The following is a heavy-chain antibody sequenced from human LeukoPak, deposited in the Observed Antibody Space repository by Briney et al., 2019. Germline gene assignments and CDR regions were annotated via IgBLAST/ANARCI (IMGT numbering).Heavy chain of an antibody. J-gene: IGHJ4*02. CDR3: AKVVQMVRGVTPFDY. CDR1: EFTFNNYW. V-gene: IGHV3-74*01. Sequence: GRSLRLSCAATEFTFNNYWIHWVRQVPGKGLAWVSRIDRDGIRTDYADSVKGRFTISRDNSKNTLYLQMNSLRAEDTAVYYCAKVVQMVRGVTPFDYWGQGTLVTVSS. D-gene: IGHD3-10*01. CDR2: IDRDGIRT.